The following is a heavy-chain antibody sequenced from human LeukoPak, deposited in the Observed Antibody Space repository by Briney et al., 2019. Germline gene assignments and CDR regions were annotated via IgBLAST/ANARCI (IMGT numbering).Heavy chain of an antibody. Sequence: GGSLRLSCAAPGFTFSTYAMSWVRQAPGNGLEWVSPISGSAGITYYADSVKGRFTISRDNSKNTLYLQMNSLRAETTAVYSCAKDFSSVYYITTFEYWGQGTLVTVSS. CDR3: AKDFSSVYYITTFEY. D-gene: IGHD3-22*01. CDR1: GFTFSTYA. J-gene: IGHJ4*02. V-gene: IGHV3-23*01. CDR2: ISGSAGIT.